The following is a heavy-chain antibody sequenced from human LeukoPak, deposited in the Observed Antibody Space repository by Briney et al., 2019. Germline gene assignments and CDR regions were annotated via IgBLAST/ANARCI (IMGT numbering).Heavy chain of an antibody. V-gene: IGHV1-69*13. D-gene: IGHD5-18*01. Sequence: SVKVSCKASGYTFTSYGISWVRQAPGQGLEWMGGIIPIFGTANYAQKFQGRVTITADESTSTAYMELSSLRSEDTAVYYCARDPGYSYGWYYYYYMDVWGKGTTVTISS. CDR3: ARDPGYSYGWYYYYYMDV. CDR2: IIPIFGTA. J-gene: IGHJ6*03. CDR1: GYTFTSYG.